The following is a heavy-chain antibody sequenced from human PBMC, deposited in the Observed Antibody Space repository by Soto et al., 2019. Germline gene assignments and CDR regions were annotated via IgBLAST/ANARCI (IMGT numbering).Heavy chain of an antibody. D-gene: IGHD2-2*01. Sequence: SGPTLVNPTQTLTLTCTFSGFSLSTSGMCVNWIRQPPGKALEWLARIDWDDDKYYSTSLKTRLTISKDTSKNQVVLIMTNMDPVDTATYCCARMKSTTGHFDYWGQGTLVTVS. CDR3: ARMKSTTGHFDY. V-gene: IGHV2-70*11. J-gene: IGHJ4*02. CDR2: IDWDDDK. CDR1: GFSLSTSGMC.